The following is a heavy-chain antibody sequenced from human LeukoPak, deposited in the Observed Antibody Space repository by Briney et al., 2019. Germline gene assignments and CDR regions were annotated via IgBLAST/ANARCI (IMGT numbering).Heavy chain of an antibody. Sequence: PSETLALTCTVSGGSISSYYWTWIRQPPGKGLEWIGYIYSCGSANYNPSLKSRVIISGDTSKNQISLNLTSVTAADTAVYLCARHRDYYDTWGHGTLVTVSS. CDR2: IYSCGSA. CDR1: GGSISSYY. D-gene: IGHD3-22*01. J-gene: IGHJ4*01. V-gene: IGHV4-59*08. CDR3: ARHRDYYDT.